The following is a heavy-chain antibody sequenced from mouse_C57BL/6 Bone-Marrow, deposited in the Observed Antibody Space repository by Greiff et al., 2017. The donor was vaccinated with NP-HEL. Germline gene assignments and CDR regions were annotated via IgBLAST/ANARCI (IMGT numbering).Heavy chain of an antibody. CDR3: GALYYGLDY. D-gene: IGHD2-1*01. V-gene: IGHV1-82*01. CDR2: IYPGDGDT. Sequence: QVQLQQSGPELVKPGASVKISCKASGYAFSSSWMNWVKQRPGKGLEWIGRIYPGDGDTNYNGKFKGKATLTADKSSSTAYMQLSSLTSEDSAVYFCGALYYGLDYWGQGTTLTVSS. CDR1: GYAFSSSW. J-gene: IGHJ2*01.